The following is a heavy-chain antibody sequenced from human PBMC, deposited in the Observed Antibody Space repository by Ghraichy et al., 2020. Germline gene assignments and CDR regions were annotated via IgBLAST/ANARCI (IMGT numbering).Heavy chain of an antibody. CDR3: LKDPWLRERSRGPCDY. Sequence: GGSLRLSCSASGFTFSSYAMHWVRPAPGQGLVCVSTIISNGGSTDYADPVKGRFTISRDNSKNTLYLQMNSLRAEDTAVYYCLKDPWLRERSRGPCDYCGQGTLVTVPS. D-gene: IGHD3-10*01. J-gene: IGHJ4*02. CDR1: GFTFSSYA. V-gene: IGHV3-64D*06. CDR2: IISNGGST.